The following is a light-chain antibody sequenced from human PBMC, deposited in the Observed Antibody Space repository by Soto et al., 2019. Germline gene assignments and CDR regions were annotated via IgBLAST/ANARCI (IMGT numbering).Light chain of an antibody. V-gene: IGLV1-40*01. CDR2: NND. CDR1: SSNIGAGYA. J-gene: IGLJ2*01. CDR3: QSYDDGLSGSV. Sequence: QSVLTQPPSVSGATGQRVSISCTGTSSNIGAGYAVHWYQQLPGTAPKLLIYNNDNRPSGVPDRISASNSGTSASLAITGLQAEDEAHYYCQSYDDGLSGSVFGGGTQLTVL.